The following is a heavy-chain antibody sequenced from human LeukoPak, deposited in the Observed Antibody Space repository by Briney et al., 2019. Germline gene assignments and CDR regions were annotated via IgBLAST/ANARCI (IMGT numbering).Heavy chain of an antibody. D-gene: IGHD3-3*01. CDR1: GYTFTSYY. J-gene: IGHJ4*02. CDR2: INPSGGST. V-gene: IGHV1-46*01. Sequence: ASVKVSCKASGYTFTSYYMHWVRQAPGQGLEWMGIINPSGGSTSYAQKFQGGVTMTRDTSTSTVYMELSSLRSEDTAVYYCARGKGLYYDFWSGYPYFDYWGQGTLVTVSS. CDR3: ARGKGLYYDFWSGYPYFDY.